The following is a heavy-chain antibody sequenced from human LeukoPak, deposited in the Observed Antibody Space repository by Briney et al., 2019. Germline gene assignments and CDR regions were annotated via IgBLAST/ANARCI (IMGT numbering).Heavy chain of an antibody. CDR1: GYTFTSYG. CDR3: ARETWEYCSGGSCTNDYYYYMDV. V-gene: IGHV7-4-1*02. J-gene: IGHJ6*03. Sequence: ASVKVSCKASGYTFTSYGMNWVRQAPGQGLEWMGWINTNTGNPTYAQGFTGRFVFSLDTSVSTAYLQISSLKAEDTAVYYCARETWEYCSGGSCTNDYYYYMDVWAKGTTVTVSS. CDR2: INTNTGNP. D-gene: IGHD2-15*01.